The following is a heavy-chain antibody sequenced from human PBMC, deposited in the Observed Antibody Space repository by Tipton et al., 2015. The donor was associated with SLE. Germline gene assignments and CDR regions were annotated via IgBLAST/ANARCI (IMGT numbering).Heavy chain of an antibody. CDR2: IYYSGST. V-gene: IGHV4-59*01. D-gene: IGHD3-9*01. J-gene: IGHJ2*01. CDR3: ARDMHDILTGYSRHWYFDL. CDR1: GGSISSYY. Sequence: LRLSCTVSGGSISSYYWSWIRQPPGKGLEWIGYIYYSGSTNYNPSLKSRVTISVDTSKNQFSRKLSSVTAADTAVYYCARDMHDILTGYSRHWYFDLWGRGTLVTVSS.